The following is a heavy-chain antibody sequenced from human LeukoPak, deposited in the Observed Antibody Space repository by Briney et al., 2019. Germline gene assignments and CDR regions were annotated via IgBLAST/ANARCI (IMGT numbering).Heavy chain of an antibody. CDR1: GGSISSGGYY. Sequence: PSETLSLTCTVSGGSISSGGYYWSWIRQHPGTGLEWIGYIYYSGSTYYNPSLKSRVTISVDTSKNQFSLKLSSVTAADTAVYYCARDSRGGYTAIDAFDIWGQGTMVTVSS. V-gene: IGHV4-31*03. CDR3: ARDSRGGYTAIDAFDI. D-gene: IGHD5-12*01. CDR2: IYYSGST. J-gene: IGHJ3*02.